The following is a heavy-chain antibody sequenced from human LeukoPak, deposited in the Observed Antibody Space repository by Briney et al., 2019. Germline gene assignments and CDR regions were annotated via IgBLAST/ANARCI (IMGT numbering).Heavy chain of an antibody. D-gene: IGHD5-12*01. V-gene: IGHV1-18*01. Sequence: ASVKVSCKASGYTFTSYGISWVPQAPGQGLEWMGWISAYNGNTNYAQKLQGRVTMTTDTSTSTAYMELRSLRSDDTAVYYCAREAEPTNYYGMDVWGQGTTVTVSS. J-gene: IGHJ6*02. CDR1: GYTFTSYG. CDR2: ISAYNGNT. CDR3: AREAEPTNYYGMDV.